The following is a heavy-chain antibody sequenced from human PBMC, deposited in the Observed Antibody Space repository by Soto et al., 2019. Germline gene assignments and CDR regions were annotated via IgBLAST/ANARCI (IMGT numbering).Heavy chain of an antibody. V-gene: IGHV1-69*01. CDR3: ARNGTYSSSRCQYSGMDV. J-gene: IGHJ6*02. Sequence: QVQLVQSGAEVKEPGSSVRVSCKASGGTFANFIMNWVRQTPGQGLEWMGGIVPMFGTPTYAEKFKGRVTISATESTSTAYMELTSLRSEETAVYYCARNGTYSSSRCQYSGMDVWGQGTTVTV. CDR1: GGTFANFI. CDR2: IVPMFGTP. D-gene: IGHD6-6*01.